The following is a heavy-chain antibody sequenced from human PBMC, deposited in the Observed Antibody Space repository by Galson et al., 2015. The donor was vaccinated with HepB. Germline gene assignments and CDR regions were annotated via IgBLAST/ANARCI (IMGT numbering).Heavy chain of an antibody. CDR3: AREIGVFGVVIIPHSDY. CDR1: GFTFSSYS. CDR2: ISSSSSYI. D-gene: IGHD3-3*01. J-gene: IGHJ4*02. V-gene: IGHV3-21*01. Sequence: SLRLSCAASGFTFSSYSMNWVRQAPGKGLEWVSFISSSSSYIYYADSVKVRFTISRDNAKNSLYLQMNSLRAEDTAVYYCAREIGVFGVVIIPHSDYWGQGTLVTVSS.